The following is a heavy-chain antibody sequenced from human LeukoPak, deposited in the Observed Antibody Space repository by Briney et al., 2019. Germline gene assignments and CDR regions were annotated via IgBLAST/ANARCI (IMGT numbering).Heavy chain of an antibody. V-gene: IGHV1-2*02. CDR3: ARGRGYDFWSGYSGLDY. CDR2: INPNSGGT. Sequence: ASVKISCKASGYTFTGYYMHWVRQAPGQGLEWMGWINPNSGGTNYAQKFQGRVTMTRDTSISTAYMELSRLRSDDTAVYYCARGRGYDFWSGYSGLDYWGQGTLVTVSS. J-gene: IGHJ4*02. CDR1: GYTFTGYY. D-gene: IGHD3-3*01.